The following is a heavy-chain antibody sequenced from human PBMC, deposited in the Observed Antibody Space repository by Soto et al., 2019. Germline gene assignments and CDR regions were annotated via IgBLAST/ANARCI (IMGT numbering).Heavy chain of an antibody. D-gene: IGHD6-13*01. CDR3: AGVGAGNWFDP. V-gene: IGHV1-18*01. CDR2: ISAYNGNT. CDR1: GYTFTSFG. J-gene: IGHJ5*02. Sequence: GASVKVSCKASGYTFTSFGISWVPQAPGQGLEWMGWISAYNGNTNYAQKLQGRVTMTTDTSTSTAYMELRSLRSDDTAVYYCAGVGAGNWFDPWGQGTLVTVSS.